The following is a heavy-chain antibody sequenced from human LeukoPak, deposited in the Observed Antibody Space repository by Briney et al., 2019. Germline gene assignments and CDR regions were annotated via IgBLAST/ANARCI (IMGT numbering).Heavy chain of an antibody. J-gene: IGHJ4*02. V-gene: IGHV4-34*01. CDR2: INRDGSS. Sequence: PSETLSLTCDVSGGSLTGYYWSWVRQPPGKGLEWIGEINRDGSSYNNPSLKSRVTLSLDTSKNQFSLRLSSVTAADTAVYYCARAVSAHSDTMYYFDNWGQGTLVTVSS. CDR1: GGSLTGYY. CDR3: ARAVSAHSDTMYYFDN. D-gene: IGHD2-21*02.